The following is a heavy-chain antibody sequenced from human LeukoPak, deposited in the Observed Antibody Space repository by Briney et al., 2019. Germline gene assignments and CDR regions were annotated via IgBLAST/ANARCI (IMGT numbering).Heavy chain of an antibody. D-gene: IGHD6-13*01. CDR3: ARDLGSWYANWFDP. J-gene: IGHJ5*02. CDR1: GYSISSGYY. CDR2: IYHSGST. Sequence: SETLSLTCTVSGYSISSGYYWGWIRQPPGKGLEWIGSIYHSGSTYYNPSLKSRVTISVDTSKNQFSLKLSSVTAADTAVYYCARDLGSWYANWFDPWGQGTLVTVSS. V-gene: IGHV4-38-2*02.